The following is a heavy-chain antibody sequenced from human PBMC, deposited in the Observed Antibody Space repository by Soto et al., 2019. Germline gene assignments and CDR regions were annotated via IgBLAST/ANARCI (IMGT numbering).Heavy chain of an antibody. V-gene: IGHV3-30-3*01. D-gene: IGHD4-4*01. CDR3: AREGLYSNYGWFDP. CDR2: ISYDGSNK. CDR1: GFTFSSYA. J-gene: IGHJ5*02. Sequence: QVQLVESGGGVVQPGRSLRLSCAASGFTFSSYAMHWVRQAPGKGLEWVAVISYDGSNKYCADSVKGRFTISRDNSRNTLYLKMNSLRAEDTAVYYCAREGLYSNYGWFDPWGQGTLVTVSS.